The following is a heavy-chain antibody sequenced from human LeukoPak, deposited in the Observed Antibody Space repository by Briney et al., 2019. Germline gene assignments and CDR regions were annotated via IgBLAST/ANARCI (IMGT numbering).Heavy chain of an antibody. Sequence: PGGSPRLSCAASGFTFSSYWMSWVRQAPGKGLEWVANIKQDGSEKYYVSSVKGRFTISRDNAKNSLYLQMNSLRAERTAVYYCARDMYYDFWSGLSFDYWGQGTLVTVSS. CDR1: GFTFSSYW. CDR2: IKQDGSEK. CDR3: ARDMYYDFWSGLSFDY. V-gene: IGHV3-7*01. D-gene: IGHD3-3*01. J-gene: IGHJ4*02.